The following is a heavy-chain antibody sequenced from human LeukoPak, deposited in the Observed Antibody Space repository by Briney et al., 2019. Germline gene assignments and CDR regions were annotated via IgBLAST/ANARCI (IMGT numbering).Heavy chain of an antibody. CDR1: GGSISSGNYY. CDR3: AREAQWNYDL. CDR2: IYTSGST. J-gene: IGHJ2*01. Sequence: SETLSLTCTVSGGSISSGNYYWSWIRQPAGGGLEWIGRIYTSGSTNYNPSLKSRVTISVDTSKNQFSLKLSSVTAADTAVYYCAREAQWNYDLWGRGTLVTVSS. V-gene: IGHV4-61*02.